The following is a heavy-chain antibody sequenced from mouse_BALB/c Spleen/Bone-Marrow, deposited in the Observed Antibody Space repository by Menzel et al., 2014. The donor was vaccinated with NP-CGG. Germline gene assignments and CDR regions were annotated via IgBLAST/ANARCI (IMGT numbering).Heavy chain of an antibody. V-gene: IGHV5-17*02. Sequence: EVQLVESGGGLVQPGGSRKLSCAASGFTFSSFGMHWVRQAPEKGLEWVAYISSGSSTIYYVDTEKGRFTISRDNPKNTLFLQMTSLRSEDTAMYYCASLTYYAMDYWGQGTSVTVSS. CDR2: ISSGSSTI. J-gene: IGHJ4*01. CDR1: GFTFSSFG. CDR3: ASLTYYAMDY.